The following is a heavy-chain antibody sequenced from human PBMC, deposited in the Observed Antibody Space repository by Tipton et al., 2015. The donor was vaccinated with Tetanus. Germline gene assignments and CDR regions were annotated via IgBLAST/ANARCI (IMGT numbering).Heavy chain of an antibody. J-gene: IGHJ4*02. CDR3: ARAHCTDGVCNFDF. CDR2: IYPGDSGT. V-gene: IGHV5-51*01. Sequence: VQLVQSGGEVKKPGESLKISCRGSGYIFTNYWIGWVRQKPGKGLEWMGIIYPGDSGTSYSPSFQGLVTISVDKSILTAYLQWSSLKASDTSMFYCARAHCTDGVCNFDFWGQGALVTVAS. CDR1: GYIFTNYW. D-gene: IGHD2-8*01.